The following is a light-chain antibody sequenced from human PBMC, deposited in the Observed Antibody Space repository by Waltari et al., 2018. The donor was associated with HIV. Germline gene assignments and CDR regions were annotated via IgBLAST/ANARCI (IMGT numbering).Light chain of an antibody. V-gene: IGKV1-39*01. CDR3: QQSYGAPFT. Sequence: IQMTQSPSALSASVGDTVTITCRASQKINRYLNWYQKKVGEAPKLLVYGASSLQSGVPARFRGSGSGSDYFLTISSLRSDDFATYFCQQSYGAPFTFGPGSTV. CDR2: GAS. J-gene: IGKJ3*01. CDR1: QKINRY.